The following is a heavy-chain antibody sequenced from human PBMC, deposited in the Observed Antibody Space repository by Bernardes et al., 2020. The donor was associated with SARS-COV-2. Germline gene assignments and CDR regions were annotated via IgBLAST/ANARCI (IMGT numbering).Heavy chain of an antibody. J-gene: IGHJ5*02. V-gene: IGHV3-49*03. CDR2: IRSKAYGGTT. D-gene: IGHD1-26*01. CDR3: TRDDAPFIAGNYFYFDP. CDR1: GFIFGDYA. Sequence: GGSLRLSCTASGFIFGDYAMSWFRQAPGKGLEWVGFIRSKAYGGTTEYAASVNGRFAISRDDFKSIAYLQMNSLKTEDTAVYYCTRDDAPFIAGNYFYFDPWGQGTLVTVSS.